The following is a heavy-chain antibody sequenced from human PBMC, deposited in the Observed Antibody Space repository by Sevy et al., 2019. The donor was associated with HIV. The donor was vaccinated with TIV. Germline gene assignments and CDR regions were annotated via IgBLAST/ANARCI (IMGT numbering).Heavy chain of an antibody. CDR1: GYTFTDDY. V-gene: IGHV1-2*02. CDR3: ARDSLITIFGVPTTPNGPDY. Sequence: ASVKVSCKASGYTFTDDYIHWVRQAPGQGLEWMGWINPNSGGTNYAQQFQGKVTKTRDTSISTAYMELGRLRFDDTAVYYCARDSLITIFGVPTTPNGPDYWGQGTLVTVSS. J-gene: IGHJ4*02. CDR2: INPNSGGT. D-gene: IGHD3-3*01.